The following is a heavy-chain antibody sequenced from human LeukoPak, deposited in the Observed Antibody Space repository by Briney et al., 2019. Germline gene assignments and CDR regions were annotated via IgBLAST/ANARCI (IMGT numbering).Heavy chain of an antibody. D-gene: IGHD1-1*01. Sequence: PSETLSLTCTVSGGSISSYYWSWIRQPAGKGLEWIGRIYTSGSTNYNPSLKSRVTISVDTSKNQFSLKLSSVTAADTAVYYCARVGRGTTGRYYYYMDVWGKGTTVTVSS. CDR3: ARVGRGTTGRYYYYMDV. J-gene: IGHJ6*03. CDR2: IYTSGST. CDR1: GGSISSYY. V-gene: IGHV4-4*07.